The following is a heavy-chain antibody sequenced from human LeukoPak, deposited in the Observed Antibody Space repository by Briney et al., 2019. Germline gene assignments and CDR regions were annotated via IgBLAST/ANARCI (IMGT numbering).Heavy chain of an antibody. Sequence: PGGSLRLSCAVSGFTVSSNYMSWVRQAPGKGLEWIGSIYYSGSTYYNPSLKSRVTISVDRSKNQFSLKLSSVTAADTAVYYCAREDSSSSEFGYWGQGTLVTVSS. CDR3: AREDSSSSEFGY. CDR1: GFTVSSNY. J-gene: IGHJ4*02. D-gene: IGHD6-13*01. V-gene: IGHV4-39*07. CDR2: IYYSGST.